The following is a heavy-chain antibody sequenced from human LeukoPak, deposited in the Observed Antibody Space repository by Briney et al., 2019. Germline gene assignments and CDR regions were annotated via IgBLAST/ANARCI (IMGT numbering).Heavy chain of an antibody. CDR2: ISPTGSFT. CDR3: ARDISARDEAWWFDP. CDR1: GYTFTNNF. D-gene: IGHD5-24*01. V-gene: IGHV1-46*01. J-gene: IGHJ5*02. Sequence: ASVKVSRKAFGYTFTNNFMHWVRQAPGQGPEWMALISPTGSFTAYAQKFQGRVTLTRDLSTSTDYLELRSLRSEDTAVYYCARDISARDEAWWFDPWGQGTLVTVSS.